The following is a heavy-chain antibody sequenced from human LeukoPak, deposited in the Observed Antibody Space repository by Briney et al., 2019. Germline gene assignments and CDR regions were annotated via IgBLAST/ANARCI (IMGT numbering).Heavy chain of an antibody. CDR3: ARVLGVGYGYDY. Sequence: SETLSLTCTVSGGSTSSYYWSWIRQPAGKGLEWIGRIYPSGITYYNPSLKSRVTMSVDTSENQFSLNLSSVTAADTAVYYCARVLGVGYGYDYWGQGTLVTVSS. D-gene: IGHD5-18*01. CDR1: GGSTSSYY. J-gene: IGHJ4*02. CDR2: IYPSGIT. V-gene: IGHV4-4*07.